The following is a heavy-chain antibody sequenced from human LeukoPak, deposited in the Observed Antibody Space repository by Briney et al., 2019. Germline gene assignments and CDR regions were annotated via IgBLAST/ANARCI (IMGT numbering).Heavy chain of an antibody. D-gene: IGHD4-23*01. CDR2: TYYRPKLYN. V-gene: IGHV6-1*01. CDR3: ARAVAKSVDY. Sequence: SQTLSLTCALSGDILSSSVPTWNWFRQSPSRGLECLARTYYRPKLYNDYAASVRSRITINADTSRNQFSLQLYSVTPEDTAVYYCARAVAKSVDYWGQGTLVTVSS. J-gene: IGHJ4*02. CDR1: GDILSSSVPT.